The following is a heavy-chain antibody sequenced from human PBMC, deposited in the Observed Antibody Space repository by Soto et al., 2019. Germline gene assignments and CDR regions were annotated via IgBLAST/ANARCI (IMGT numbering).Heavy chain of an antibody. V-gene: IGHV1-18*01. CDR2: ISVYNGHT. J-gene: IGHJ6*02. D-gene: IGHD3-3*01. Sequence: GASVKVSCKASGYMFSSFGISWVRQAPGQGLEWMGWISVYNGHTKYAKKWQGRVTMTTDTSTSRAYMELRSLRSDDTAVYFCARDVDFGGGYTYYYYGMDVWGQGTTVTVSS. CDR3: ARDVDFGGGYTYYYYGMDV. CDR1: GYMFSSFG.